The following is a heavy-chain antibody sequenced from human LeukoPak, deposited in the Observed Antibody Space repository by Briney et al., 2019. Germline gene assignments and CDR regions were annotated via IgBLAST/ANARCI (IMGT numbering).Heavy chain of an antibody. J-gene: IGHJ3*02. CDR1: GFTSCNDW. Sequence: GGSLRLSCVASGFTSCNDWMSWVRQAPGKGLEWVANIKQDGSETYSVDSVKGRFTISRDNAKNSLYLQMISLRAEDTAVDYCARALDAIDIWGQGTTVTVSS. CDR3: ARALDAIDI. CDR2: IKQDGSET. V-gene: IGHV3-7*04.